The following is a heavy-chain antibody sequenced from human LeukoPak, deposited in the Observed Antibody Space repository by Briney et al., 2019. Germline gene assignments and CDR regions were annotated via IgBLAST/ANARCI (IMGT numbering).Heavy chain of an antibody. Sequence: GGSLRLSCAASGFTPSSYEMNWVRQAPGKGLEWVSYIGTSGNTIYADSAKGRFTISRDSAKNSLYLQMSSLRGEDTAVYYCAKDLEDIVVVPAPLNYYYGMDVWGKGTTVTVSS. CDR3: AKDLEDIVVVPAPLNYYYGMDV. V-gene: IGHV3-48*03. CDR1: GFTPSSYE. J-gene: IGHJ6*04. D-gene: IGHD2-2*01. CDR2: IGTSGNTI.